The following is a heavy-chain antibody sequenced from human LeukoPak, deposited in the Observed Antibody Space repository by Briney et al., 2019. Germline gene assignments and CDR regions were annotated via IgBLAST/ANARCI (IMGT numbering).Heavy chain of an antibody. J-gene: IGHJ4*02. CDR3: ARGWLQLNFDY. CDR2: IYYSGST. Sequence: PSETLSLTCTVSGGSISSYYWSWIRQPPGKGLEWIGYIYYSGSTNYNPSLKSRVTISVDTSKNQFSLKLSSVTAADTAVYYCARGWLQLNFDYWGQGTLVTVSS. CDR1: GGSISSYY. V-gene: IGHV4-59*01. D-gene: IGHD5-24*01.